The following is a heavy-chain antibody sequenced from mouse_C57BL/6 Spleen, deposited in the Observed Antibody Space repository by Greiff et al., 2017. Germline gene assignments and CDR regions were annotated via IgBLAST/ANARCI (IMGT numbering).Heavy chain of an antibody. V-gene: IGHV1-59*01. CDR3: ARAGLRPYFDY. J-gene: IGHJ2*01. CDR2: IDPSDSYT. CDR1: GYTFTSYW. D-gene: IGHD2-4*01. Sequence: QVQLQQPGAELVRPGTSVKLSCKASGYTFTSYWMHWVKQRPGQGLEWIGVIDPSDSYTNYNQKFKGKATLTVDTSSSTAYMQLSSLTSEDSAVYYCARAGLRPYFDYWGQGTTLTVSS.